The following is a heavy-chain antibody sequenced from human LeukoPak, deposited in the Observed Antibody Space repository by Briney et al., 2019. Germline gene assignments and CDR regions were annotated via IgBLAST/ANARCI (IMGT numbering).Heavy chain of an antibody. D-gene: IGHD3-22*01. CDR2: ISGSGGST. V-gene: IGHV3-23*01. J-gene: IGHJ4*02. CDR1: GLTFSSYA. CDR3: AKGLYYYDSSGYSTFDY. Sequence: AGGSLRLSCAASGLTFSSYAMSWVRQAPGKGLEWVSTISGSGGSTYYADSVKGRFTISRDNSKNTLYLQMNSLRAEDTAVYYCAKGLYYYDSSGYSTFDYWGQGTLVTVSS.